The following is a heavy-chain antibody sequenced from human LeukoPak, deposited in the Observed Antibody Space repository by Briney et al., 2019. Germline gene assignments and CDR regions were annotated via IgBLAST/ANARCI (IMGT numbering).Heavy chain of an antibody. V-gene: IGHV3-30-3*01. CDR1: GFTFSSYA. CDR3: ARGHQITIFLSFCDY. D-gene: IGHD3-3*01. J-gene: IGHJ4*02. CDR2: ISYDGSNK. Sequence: PGGSLRLSCAASGFTFSSYAMHRVRQAPGKGLEWVAVISYDGSNKYYADSVKGRFTISRDNSKNTLYLQMNSLRAEDTAVYYCARGHQITIFLSFCDYWGQGTLVTVSS.